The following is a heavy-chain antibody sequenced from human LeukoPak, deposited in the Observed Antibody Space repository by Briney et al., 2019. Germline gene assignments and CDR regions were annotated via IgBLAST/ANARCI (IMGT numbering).Heavy chain of an antibody. CDR1: GYTFTAYY. D-gene: IGHD1-26*01. CDR2: INPNSGEA. V-gene: IGHV1-2*02. J-gene: IGHJ6*01. Sequence: GASLKVSCKASGYTFTAYYMHWVRHAPGERLVCMGWINPNSGEAKSAQKFQGRVTMTRDTSISTAYMQLSRLRSDDTAVYYCARDPIVAARYYYGMDVWGQGTTVTVSS. CDR3: ARDPIVAARYYYGMDV.